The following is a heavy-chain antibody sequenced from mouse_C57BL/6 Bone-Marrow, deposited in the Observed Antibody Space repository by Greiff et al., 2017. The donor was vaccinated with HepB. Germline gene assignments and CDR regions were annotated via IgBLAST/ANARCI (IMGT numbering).Heavy chain of an antibody. CDR2: IYPGSGST. CDR1: GYTFTSYW. Sequence: QVQLQQPGAELVKPGASVKMSCKASGYTFTSYWITWVKQRPGQGLEWIGDIYPGSGSTNYNEKFKSKATLTVDTSSSTAYMQLSSLTSEDSAVYYCGSGGAPSRGDYAMDYWGQGTSVTVSS. V-gene: IGHV1-55*01. CDR3: GSGGAPSRGDYAMDY. J-gene: IGHJ4*01. D-gene: IGHD2-10*02.